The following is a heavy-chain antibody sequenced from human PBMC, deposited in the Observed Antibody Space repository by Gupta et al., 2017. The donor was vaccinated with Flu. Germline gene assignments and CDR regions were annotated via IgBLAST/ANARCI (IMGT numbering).Heavy chain of an antibody. Sequence: QVQLQESGPGLVKPSETLSLTCAVSGYSISSGYYWGWIRQPPGKGLEWIGSIYHSGSTYYNPSLKSRVTISVDTSKNQFSLKLSSVTAADTAVYYCARTAVAGTGFDYWGQGTLVTVSS. CDR1: GYSISSGYY. CDR3: ARTAVAGTGFDY. V-gene: IGHV4-38-2*01. D-gene: IGHD6-19*01. CDR2: IYHSGST. J-gene: IGHJ4*02.